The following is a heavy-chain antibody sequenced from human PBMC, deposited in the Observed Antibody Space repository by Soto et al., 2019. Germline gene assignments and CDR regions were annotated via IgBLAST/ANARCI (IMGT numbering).Heavy chain of an antibody. D-gene: IGHD6-13*01. CDR2: INDNSGAT. J-gene: IGHJ4*02. CDR1: GYTFTSHA. Sequence: ASVKVSCKASGYTFTSHAMHWVRRAPGQGLEWMGWINDNSGATRYSQRFQGRVTLTRDTSISTAYMELSSLRSDDTAVYYCARDSAAAAGLSFDSWGQGTLVTVSS. V-gene: IGHV1-2*02. CDR3: ARDSAAAAGLSFDS.